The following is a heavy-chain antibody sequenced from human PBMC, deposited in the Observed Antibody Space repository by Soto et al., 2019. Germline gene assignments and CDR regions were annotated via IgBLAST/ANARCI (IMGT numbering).Heavy chain of an antibody. D-gene: IGHD3-22*01. CDR3: ASDGSKRDYYDSSGYQGFDI. Sequence: QVQLVQSGAEVKKPGSSVKVSCTASGGTFSSYAISWVRQAPGQGLEWMGGIIPIFGTANYAQKFQGRVTITADKSTSTAYMELSSLRSEDTAVYYCASDGSKRDYYDSSGYQGFDIWGQGTMVTVSS. V-gene: IGHV1-69*06. J-gene: IGHJ3*02. CDR1: GGTFSSYA. CDR2: IIPIFGTA.